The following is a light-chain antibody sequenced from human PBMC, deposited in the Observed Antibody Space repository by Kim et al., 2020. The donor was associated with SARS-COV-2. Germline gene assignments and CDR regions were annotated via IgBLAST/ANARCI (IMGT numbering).Light chain of an antibody. J-gene: IGKJ5*01. V-gene: IGKV1-27*01. CDR2: RAS. Sequence: ASGGDRVTITGRESQAISNYVAWYQQKPGKVPTVLIYRASTLQSGDPSRFSGSGAGTDFTLTISSLQPEDVATYYCQQYMSAPITFGQGTRLEIK. CDR3: QQYMSAPIT. CDR1: QAISNY.